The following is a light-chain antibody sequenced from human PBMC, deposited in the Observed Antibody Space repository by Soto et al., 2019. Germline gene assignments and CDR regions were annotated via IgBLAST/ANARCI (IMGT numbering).Light chain of an antibody. CDR3: QQYAYSPPT. CDR1: QSVSTF. V-gene: IGKV3-20*01. Sequence: EIVLTQSPTTLSLSPGERATLSCRASQSVSTFLAWYQQKPGQAPRLLIYGASSRATGIPDRFSGGGSGTDFALTISRLEPEDFAMYFCQQYAYSPPTFGPGTKVDIK. J-gene: IGKJ3*01. CDR2: GAS.